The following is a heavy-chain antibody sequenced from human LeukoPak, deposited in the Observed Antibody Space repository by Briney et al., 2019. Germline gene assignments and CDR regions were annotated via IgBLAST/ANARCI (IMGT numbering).Heavy chain of an antibody. V-gene: IGHV3-30-3*01. CDR3: ARDLWSFTRWLHKPNYFDY. J-gene: IGHJ4*02. CDR1: GFTFSSYA. CDR2: ISYDGSDK. Sequence: QPGRSLRLSCAASGFTFSSYAMHWVRQAPGKGLEWVAVISYDGSDKYYADSVKGRFTISRDNSKNTLYLQMNSLRAEDTAVYYCARDLWSFTRWLHKPNYFDYWGQGTLVTVSS. D-gene: IGHD5-24*01.